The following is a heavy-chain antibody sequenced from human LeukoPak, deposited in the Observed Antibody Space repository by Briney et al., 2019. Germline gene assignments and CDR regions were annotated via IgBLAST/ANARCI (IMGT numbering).Heavy chain of an antibody. CDR1: GFTFSSYA. Sequence: GGSLRLSCAASGFTFSSYAMSWVRQAPGKGLEWVSAISGSGGSTYYADSVKGRFTISRDNSKNTLFLHMNTLRAEDTAIYYCAKDRTVGASYWYFDLWGRGTLVTVSS. J-gene: IGHJ2*01. V-gene: IGHV3-23*01. D-gene: IGHD1-26*01. CDR2: ISGSGGST. CDR3: AKDRTVGASYWYFDL.